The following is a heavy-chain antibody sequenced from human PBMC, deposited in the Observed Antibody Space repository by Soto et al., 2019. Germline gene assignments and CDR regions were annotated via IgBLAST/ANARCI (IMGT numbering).Heavy chain of an antibody. CDR3: ARDHRGVVGYCSGGSCPNYYGMDV. Sequence: GPLRLSCAASGFTFSSYAMHWVRQAPGKGLEWVAVISYDGSNKYYADSVKGRFTISRDNSKNTLYLQMNSLRAEDTAVYYCARDHRGVVGYCSGGSCPNYYGMDVWGQGTTVTVSS. CDR1: GFTFSSYA. D-gene: IGHD2-15*01. V-gene: IGHV3-30-3*01. J-gene: IGHJ6*02. CDR2: ISYDGSNK.